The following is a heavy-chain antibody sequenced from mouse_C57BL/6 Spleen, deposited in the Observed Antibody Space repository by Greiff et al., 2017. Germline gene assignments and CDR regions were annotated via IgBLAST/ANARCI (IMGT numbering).Heavy chain of an antibody. Sequence: QVQLQQSGAELVKPGASVKISCKASGYAFSSYWMNWVKQRPGKGLEGIGQIYPGDGDTNYNGKFKGKATLTADKSSSTAYMQLSSLTSEDSAVYFCARGGYSNYGYYFDYWGQGTTLTVSS. D-gene: IGHD2-5*01. CDR1: GYAFSSYW. V-gene: IGHV1-80*01. J-gene: IGHJ2*01. CDR3: ARGGYSNYGYYFDY. CDR2: IYPGDGDT.